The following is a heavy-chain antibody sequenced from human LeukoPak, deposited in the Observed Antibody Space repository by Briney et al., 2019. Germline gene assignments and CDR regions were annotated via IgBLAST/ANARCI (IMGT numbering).Heavy chain of an antibody. CDR1: EFTFSHYW. Sequence: PGGSLRLSCAASEFTFSHYWMNWVRQAPGKGLEWVASIKEDGSEKYYVDSVKGRFTISRDNAKKSLYLLMSSLRAEDTAVYSCARNVFPFVAGPTAHDYWGQGTPVIVSS. CDR3: ARNVFPFVAGPTAHDY. V-gene: IGHV3-7*01. D-gene: IGHD6-19*01. J-gene: IGHJ4*02. CDR2: IKEDGSEK.